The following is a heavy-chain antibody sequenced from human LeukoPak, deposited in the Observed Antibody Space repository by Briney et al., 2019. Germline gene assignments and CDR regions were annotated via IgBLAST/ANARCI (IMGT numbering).Heavy chain of an antibody. D-gene: IGHD6-19*01. CDR2: VYYSGST. CDR1: GGSFSSYY. J-gene: IGHJ4*02. CDR3: ARQWLVHGSDY. Sequence: PSETLSLTCAVYGGSFSSYYWGWIRQPPGKGLEWIGSVYYSGSTYYNPSLKSRVTISVDTSKNQFSLRLNSVTAADTAVYYCARQWLVHGSDYWGQGTLVTVSA. V-gene: IGHV4-39*01.